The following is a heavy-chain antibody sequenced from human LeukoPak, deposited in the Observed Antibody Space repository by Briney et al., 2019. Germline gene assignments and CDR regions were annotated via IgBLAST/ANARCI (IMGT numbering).Heavy chain of an antibody. CDR2: IYYSGST. D-gene: IGHD4-17*01. CDR1: GGSISSYY. Sequence: SETLSLTCTVSGGSISSYYRSWIRQPPGKGLEWIGYIYYSGSTNYNPSLKSRVTISVDTSKNQFSLKLSSVTAADTAVYYCARDGGYGDCVGYYYGMDVWGQGTTVTVSS. J-gene: IGHJ6*02. V-gene: IGHV4-59*01. CDR3: ARDGGYGDCVGYYYGMDV.